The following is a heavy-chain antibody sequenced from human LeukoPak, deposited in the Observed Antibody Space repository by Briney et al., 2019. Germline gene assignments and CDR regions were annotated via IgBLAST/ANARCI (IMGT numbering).Heavy chain of an antibody. CDR1: GGTFSSYA. D-gene: IGHD3-22*01. V-gene: IGHV1-69*06. CDR3: ARDWDHYYDSSGTTFDI. Sequence: SVKVSCKASGGTFSSYAISWMRQAPGQGLEWMGGIIPIFGTANYAQKFQGSVTITADKSTSTAYMELSSLRSEDTAVYYCARDWDHYYDSSGTTFDIWGQGTMVTVSS. J-gene: IGHJ3*02. CDR2: IIPIFGTA.